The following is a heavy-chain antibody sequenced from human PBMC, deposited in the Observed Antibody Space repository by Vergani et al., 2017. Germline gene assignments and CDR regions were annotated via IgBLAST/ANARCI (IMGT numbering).Heavy chain of an antibody. V-gene: IGHV3-23*01. J-gene: IGHJ4*02. CDR1: EFTFSNYA. D-gene: IGHD3-9*01. Sequence: EVQLLESGGGLVQPGGSLRLTCAAPEFTFSNYAMNWVRQAPGKGLEWVSGISGSGVRAYYTDSVKGRFTISRDNSKNMLFLQMNNLRTEDTAIYYCAKQYFVTGNYLFDYWGQGTLVTVSS. CDR3: AKQYFVTGNYLFDY. CDR2: ISGSGVRA.